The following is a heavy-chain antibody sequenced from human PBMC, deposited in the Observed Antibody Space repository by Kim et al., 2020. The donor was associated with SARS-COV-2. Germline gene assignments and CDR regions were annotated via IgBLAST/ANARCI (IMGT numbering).Heavy chain of an antibody. D-gene: IGHD1-26*01. CDR3: ARGTRQRVGWGPYYYYMDV. V-gene: IGHV4-34*01. Sequence: SETLSLTCAVYGGSFSGYYWSWIRQPPGKGLEWIGEINHSGSTNYNPSLKSRVTISVDTSKNQFSLKLSSVTAADTAVYYCARGTRQRVGWGPYYYYMDV. CDR1: GGSFSGYY. J-gene: IGHJ6*03. CDR2: INHSGST.